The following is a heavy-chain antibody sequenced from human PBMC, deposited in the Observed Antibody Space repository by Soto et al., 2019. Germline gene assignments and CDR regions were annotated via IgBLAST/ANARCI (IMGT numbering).Heavy chain of an antibody. J-gene: IGHJ3*02. V-gene: IGHV3-13*04. CDR2: IGTDGDT. Sequence: GGSLRLSCAASGFTFSSYDMHWVRQATGKGLERVSAIGTDGDTYYPGSEKGRFTISSKNAKNSLYLQMNSLRAGDTVVYFSARGSSMVRGVILDAFDIWCQGSMVTVSS. CDR1: GFTFSSYD. CDR3: ARGSSMVRGVILDAFDI. D-gene: IGHD3-10*01.